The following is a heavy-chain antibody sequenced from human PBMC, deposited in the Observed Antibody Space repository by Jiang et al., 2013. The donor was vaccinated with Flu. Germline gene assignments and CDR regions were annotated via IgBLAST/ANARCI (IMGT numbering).Heavy chain of an antibody. V-gene: IGHV1-3*01. CDR2: INGGNGNT. Sequence: GAEVKKPGASVKVSCTASGYTFTYYTVHWVRQAPGQRIEWMGWINGGNGNTKYSQKFQGRVTISRDTSATTVYMELSSLRSEDSAVYYCARDVAARRAFDMWGQGTMVNVSS. CDR3: ARDVAARRAFDM. J-gene: IGHJ3*02. D-gene: IGHD6-6*01. CDR1: GYTFTYYT.